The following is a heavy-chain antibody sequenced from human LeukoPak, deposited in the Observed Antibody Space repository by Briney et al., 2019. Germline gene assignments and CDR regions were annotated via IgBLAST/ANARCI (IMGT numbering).Heavy chain of an antibody. Sequence: ASVKVSCKTSGYTFTGYYMHWVRQAPGQGLEWMGWINPNSGGTNYAQKFQGRVTMTRDTSISTAYMELSRLRSDDTAVYYCARERTLTSCYDYWGQGTLVTVSS. CDR1: GYTFTGYY. CDR2: INPNSGGT. V-gene: IGHV1-2*02. D-gene: IGHD2-15*01. J-gene: IGHJ4*02. CDR3: ARERTLTSCYDY.